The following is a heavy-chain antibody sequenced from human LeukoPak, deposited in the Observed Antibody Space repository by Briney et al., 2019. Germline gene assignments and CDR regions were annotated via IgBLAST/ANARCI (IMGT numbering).Heavy chain of an antibody. CDR1: GFTFGTYA. CDR2: ISGSGGRT. D-gene: IGHD1-26*01. J-gene: IGHJ4*02. V-gene: IGHV3-23*01. Sequence: PGGSLRLSCAASGFTFGTYAMSWVRQAPGKGLEWVPTISGSGGRTYYADSVKGRFTISRDKSKNTLYLQMNRLRAEDTALYNCAKDYSGSYYALDYWGQGTLVTVSS. CDR3: AKDYSGSYYALDY.